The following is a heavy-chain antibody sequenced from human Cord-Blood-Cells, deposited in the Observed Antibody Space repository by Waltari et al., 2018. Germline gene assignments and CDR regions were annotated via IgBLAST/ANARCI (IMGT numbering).Heavy chain of an antibody. CDR2: IRSKANSYAT. V-gene: IGHV3-73*02. Sequence: EVQLVESGGGLVQPGGSLKLSCAASGFTFSGSAMHWVRQASGKGLEWGGRIRSKANSYATAYAASVKGRFTISRDDSKNTAYLQMNSLKTEDTAVYYCTRRSAGTHAFDIWGQGTMVTVSS. CDR3: TRRSAGTHAFDI. D-gene: IGHD6-13*01. J-gene: IGHJ3*02. CDR1: GFTFSGSA.